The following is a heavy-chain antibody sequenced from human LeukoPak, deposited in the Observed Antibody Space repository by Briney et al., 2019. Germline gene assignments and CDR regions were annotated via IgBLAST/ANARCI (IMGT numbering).Heavy chain of an antibody. Sequence: GGSLRLSCAASEFTVSVNYMSWVRQAPGKGLELVSVIYSGGSTYYADSVKGRFTISRDNSKNTLYLQMNSLRTEDTAVYYCARDARVYSNYLWGQGTLVTVSS. CDR3: ARDARVYSNYL. V-gene: IGHV3-53*05. D-gene: IGHD4-11*01. CDR2: IYSGGST. CDR1: EFTVSVNY. J-gene: IGHJ5*02.